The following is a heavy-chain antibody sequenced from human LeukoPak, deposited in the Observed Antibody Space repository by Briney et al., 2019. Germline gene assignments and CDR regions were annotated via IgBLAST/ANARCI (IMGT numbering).Heavy chain of an antibody. D-gene: IGHD6-13*01. J-gene: IGHJ4*02. CDR3: ARDSAGRRKTDY. CDR1: GGSFSGYY. CDR2: INHSGST. Sequence: SETLSLTCAVYGGSFSGYYWSWIRQPPGKGLEWIGEINHSGSTNYNPSLKSRVTISVDTSKNQFSLKLSSVTAADTAVYYRARDSAGRRKTDYWGQGTLVTVSS. V-gene: IGHV4-34*01.